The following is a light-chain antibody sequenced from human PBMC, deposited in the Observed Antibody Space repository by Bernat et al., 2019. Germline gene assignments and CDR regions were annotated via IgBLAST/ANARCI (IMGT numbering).Light chain of an antibody. Sequence: DIQMTQSPSSLSASVGDRVTITCRASQSISGFLNWYQQKPGKAPKLLIYAASSLQSGVPSRFSGSGSGTDFTLTISSLQPEDFATYYCQQTYSTRYTFGRGTKLEIK. V-gene: IGKV1-39*01. CDR2: AAS. CDR3: QQTYSTRYT. CDR1: QSISGF. J-gene: IGKJ2*01.